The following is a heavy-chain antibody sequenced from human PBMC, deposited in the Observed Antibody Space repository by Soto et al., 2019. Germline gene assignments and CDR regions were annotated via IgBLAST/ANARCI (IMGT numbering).Heavy chain of an antibody. CDR3: ARGVDTDINLLGWFDP. Sequence: PGGSLRLSCAASGFTFSSYSMNWVRQAPGKGLEWVSYISSSSSTIYYAASVKGRFTISRDNAKNSLYLQMNSLRAEDTAVYYCARGVDTDINLLGWFDPWGQGTLVTVSS. D-gene: IGHD5-18*01. CDR1: GFTFSSYS. V-gene: IGHV3-48*01. J-gene: IGHJ5*02. CDR2: ISSSSSTI.